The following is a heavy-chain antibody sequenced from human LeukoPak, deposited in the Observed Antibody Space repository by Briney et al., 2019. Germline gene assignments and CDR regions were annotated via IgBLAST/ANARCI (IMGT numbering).Heavy chain of an antibody. CDR2: ISSSSSYI. V-gene: IGHV3-21*01. Sequence: GGSLRLSCAASGFTFSSYSMNWVRQAPGKGLEWVSSISSSSSYIYYADSVKGRFTISRDNAKNSLFLQMNSLRAEDTAVYYCARHRSGGSQDDAFDIWGQGTMVTVSS. D-gene: IGHD2-15*01. J-gene: IGHJ3*02. CDR1: GFTFSSYS. CDR3: ARHRSGGSQDDAFDI.